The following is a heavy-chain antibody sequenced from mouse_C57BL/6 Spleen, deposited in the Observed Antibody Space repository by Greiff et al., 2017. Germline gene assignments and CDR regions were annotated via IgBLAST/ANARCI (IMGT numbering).Heavy chain of an antibody. D-gene: IGHD2-5*01. CDR1: GYTFTSYW. CDR2: INPSSGYT. V-gene: IGHV1-7*01. J-gene: IGHJ3*01. Sequence: QVQLKQSGAELAKPGASVKLSCKASGYTFTSYWMHWVKQRPGQGLEWIGYINPSSGYTKYNQKFKDKATSTADKSSSTAYMQLSSLTYEDSAVYYCARYYSNYAWFAYWGQGTLVTVSA. CDR3: ARYYSNYAWFAY.